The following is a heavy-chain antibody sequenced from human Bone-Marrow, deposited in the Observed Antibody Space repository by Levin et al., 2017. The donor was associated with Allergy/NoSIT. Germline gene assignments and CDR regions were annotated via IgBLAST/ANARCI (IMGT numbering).Heavy chain of an antibody. CDR3: ARDKYYNPER. V-gene: IGHV3-74*01. J-gene: IGHJ4*02. CDR2: INSDGTIT. Sequence: GGSLRLSCAASGFSFSNYAMNWVRQAPGKGLVWVSRINSDGTITYADFVKGRFTISRDNAKNTLYLQMNSLRPEDTALYYCARDKYYNPERWGQGTLVTVSS. CDR1: GFSFSNYA. D-gene: IGHD3-10*01.